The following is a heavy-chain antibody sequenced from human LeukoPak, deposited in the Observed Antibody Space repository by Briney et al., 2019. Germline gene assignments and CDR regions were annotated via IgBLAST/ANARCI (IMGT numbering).Heavy chain of an antibody. D-gene: IGHD1-26*01. J-gene: IGHJ5*02. CDR1: GGSFSGYY. CDR3: ARGIVAGNWFDP. V-gene: IGHV4-34*01. Sequence: SETLSLTCAVYGGSFSGYYWSWIRQPPGKGLEWIGETNHSGSTNYNPSLKSRVTISVDTSKNQFSLKLSSVTAADTAVYYCARGIVAGNWFDPWGQGTLVTVSS. CDR2: TNHSGST.